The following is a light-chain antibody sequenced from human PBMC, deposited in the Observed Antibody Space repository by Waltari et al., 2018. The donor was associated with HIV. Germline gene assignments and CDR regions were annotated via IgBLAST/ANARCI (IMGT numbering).Light chain of an antibody. V-gene: IGLV2-11*01. J-gene: IGLJ3*02. CDR3: CSYAGSYTWV. CDR1: TSDVGSYTF. Sequence: QSALPQPPSVSGSPGQSVTISCTGTTSDVGSYTFFSWYQQHPGKAPKVLIYDVSKRPSGVPDRFSGSKSGNTASLTISGLQAEDEADYYCCSYAGSYTWVFGGGTKLTVL. CDR2: DVS.